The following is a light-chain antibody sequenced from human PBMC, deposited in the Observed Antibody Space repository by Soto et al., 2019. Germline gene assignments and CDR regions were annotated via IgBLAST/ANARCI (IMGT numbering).Light chain of an antibody. V-gene: IGKV1-39*01. CDR2: GAS. Sequence: DIQMTQSTSSLSASVGDRVTITCRASQSISTYLNWYQQKPGRAPKLLISGASSLQSGVPSRFTGTDSGTEFTLTISSLQPEEFATYYCQHRYSTPLTFGGGTKVEIK. CDR3: QHRYSTPLT. CDR1: QSISTY. J-gene: IGKJ4*01.